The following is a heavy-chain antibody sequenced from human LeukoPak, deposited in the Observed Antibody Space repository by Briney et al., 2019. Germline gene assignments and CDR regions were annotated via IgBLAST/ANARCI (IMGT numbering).Heavy chain of an antibody. CDR2: ISGSGGST. CDR1: GFTFSSYA. V-gene: IGHV3-23*01. Sequence: GGSLRLSCAASGFTFSSYAMSWVRQAPGKGLEWVSAISGSGGSTYYADSVKGRFTISRDNSKNTLYLQMNGLRAEDTAVYYCAKDLGYYDFWSGYYYGMDVWGQGTTVTVSS. J-gene: IGHJ6*02. CDR3: AKDLGYYDFWSGYYYGMDV. D-gene: IGHD3-3*01.